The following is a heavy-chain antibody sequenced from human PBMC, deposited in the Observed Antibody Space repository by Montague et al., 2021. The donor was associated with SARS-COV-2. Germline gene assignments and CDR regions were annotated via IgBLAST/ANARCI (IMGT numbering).Heavy chain of an antibody. CDR1: GDSFTTSGYF. V-gene: IGHV4-31*03. J-gene: IGHJ1*01. CDR2: ISYSGSA. CDR3: ARLTPVGSTFFFEF. Sequence: TLSLTCTVSGDSFTTSGYFWTWLRQHPGKGLEWIGHISYSGSAKYSPSPKSRLTTPVDTSKNQFSLELTSVTAADTAVYYCARLTPVGSTFFFEFWGQGILVTVSS. D-gene: IGHD2/OR15-2a*01.